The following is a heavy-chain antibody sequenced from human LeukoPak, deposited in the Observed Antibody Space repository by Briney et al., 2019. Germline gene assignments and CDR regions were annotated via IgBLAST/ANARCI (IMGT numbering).Heavy chain of an antibody. J-gene: IGHJ5*02. CDR2: IYPGDSDT. V-gene: IGHV5-51*01. CDR3: ARQAYSSGWYP. D-gene: IGHD6-19*01. CDR1: GYSFTSYW. Sequence: GESLKISCKGSGYSFTSYWIGWVRQMPGKGLEWMGIIYPGDSDTRYSPSFQGQVTVSANKSISTAYLQWSSLKASDTAMYYCARQAYSSGWYPWGQGTLVTVSP.